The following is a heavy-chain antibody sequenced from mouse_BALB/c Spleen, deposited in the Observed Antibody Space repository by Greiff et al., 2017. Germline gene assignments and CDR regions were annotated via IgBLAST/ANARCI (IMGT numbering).Heavy chain of an antibody. V-gene: IGHV5-12-2*01. Sequence: DVQLQESGGGLVQPGGSLKLSCAASGFTFSSYTMSWVRQTPEKRLEWVAYISNGGGSTYYPDTVKGRFTISRDNAKNTLYLQMSSLKSEDTAMYYCARQNPSYYFDYWGQGTTLTVSS. CDR1: GFTFSSYT. CDR3: ARQNPSYYFDY. CDR2: ISNGGGST. J-gene: IGHJ2*01.